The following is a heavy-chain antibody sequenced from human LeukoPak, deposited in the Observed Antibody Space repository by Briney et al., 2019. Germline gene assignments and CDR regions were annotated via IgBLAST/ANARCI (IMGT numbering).Heavy chain of an antibody. V-gene: IGHV3-30*03. J-gene: IGHJ6*02. CDR3: ARRPTKYYYYGMDV. CDR2: ISYDGSNK. Sequence: PGGSLRLSCAASGFTFSSYGMHWVRQAPGKGLEWVTVISYDGSNKYYADSVKGRFTISRDNSKNTLYLQMNSLRAEDTAVYYCARRPTKYYYYGMDVWGQGTTVTVSS. CDR1: GFTFSSYG.